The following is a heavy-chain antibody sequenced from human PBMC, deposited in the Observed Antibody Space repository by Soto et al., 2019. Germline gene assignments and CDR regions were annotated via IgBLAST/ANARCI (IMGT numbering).Heavy chain of an antibody. Sequence: GGSLRLSCAASGFTFSSYAMHWVRQAPGKGLEWVAVISYDGSNKYYADSVKGRFTISRDNSKNTLYLQMNSLRAEDTAVYYCARDLVTGTTPMDVWGQGTTVTVSS. J-gene: IGHJ6*02. CDR1: GFTFSSYA. D-gene: IGHD1-7*01. CDR2: ISYDGSNK. CDR3: ARDLVTGTTPMDV. V-gene: IGHV3-30-3*01.